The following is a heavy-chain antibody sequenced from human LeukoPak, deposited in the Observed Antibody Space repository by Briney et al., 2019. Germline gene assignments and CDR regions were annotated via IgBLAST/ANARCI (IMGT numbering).Heavy chain of an antibody. D-gene: IGHD3-22*01. CDR1: GGTFSSYA. CDR2: IIPIFGTA. Sequence: SVKVSCMASGGTFSSYAISWVRQAPGQGLEWMGGIIPIFGTANYAQKFQGRVTITTDESTSTAYMELSSLRSEDTAVYYCASSSGYYSWSHYYYMDVWGKGTTVTVSS. J-gene: IGHJ6*03. V-gene: IGHV1-69*05. CDR3: ASSSGYYSWSHYYYMDV.